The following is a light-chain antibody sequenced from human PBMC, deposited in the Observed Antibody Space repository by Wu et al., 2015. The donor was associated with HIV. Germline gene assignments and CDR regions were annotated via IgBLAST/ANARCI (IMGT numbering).Light chain of an antibody. CDR2: DAS. J-gene: IGKJ1*01. Sequence: EIVLTQSPGTLPLSPGERATLSCRASQSVSSYLAWYQQKPGQAPRLLIYDASNRATDIPARFSGSGSGTDFTFTISSLQPEDFAVYYCQQRSNWPRAFGQGTKVEIK. V-gene: IGKV3-11*01. CDR3: QQRSNWPRA. CDR1: QSVSSY.